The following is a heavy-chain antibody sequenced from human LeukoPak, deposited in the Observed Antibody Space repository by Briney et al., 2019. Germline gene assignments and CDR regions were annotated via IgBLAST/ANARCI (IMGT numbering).Heavy chain of an antibody. V-gene: IGHV4-30-4*01. CDR1: GGSISNGDYY. J-gene: IGHJ3*02. Sequence: SETLSLTCTVSGGSISNGDYYWRWIRQPPGKGLEWIGYIYYSGSTYYNPSLRSRVTISVDTSKNQFSLKLSSVTPADTAVYYCAREYSGYSPSHAFDIWGQGTMVTVSS. D-gene: IGHD3-22*01. CDR2: IYYSGST. CDR3: AREYSGYSPSHAFDI.